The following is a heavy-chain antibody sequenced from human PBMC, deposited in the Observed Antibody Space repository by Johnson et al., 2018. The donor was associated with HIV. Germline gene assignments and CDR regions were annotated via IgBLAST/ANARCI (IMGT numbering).Heavy chain of an antibody. V-gene: IGHV3-NL1*01. CDR3: ARNPDTPWYYYDTSGYPFEI. D-gene: IGHD3-22*01. Sequence: QVQLVESGGGVVQPGGSLRFSCAASGFSFSSYGMHWVRQAPGKGLEWVCGINWNGVSTGYADSVKGQFAISRDDAENSLYLQMNSLRAEDTAVYYWARNPDTPWYYYDTSGYPFEIWVQGTMVTVSS. CDR2: INWNGVST. CDR1: GFSFSSYG. J-gene: IGHJ3*02.